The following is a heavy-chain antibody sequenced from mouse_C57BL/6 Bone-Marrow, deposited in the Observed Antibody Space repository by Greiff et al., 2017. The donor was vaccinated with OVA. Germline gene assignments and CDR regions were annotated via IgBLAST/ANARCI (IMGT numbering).Heavy chain of an antibody. CDR1: GYTFTSYW. J-gene: IGHJ2*01. CDR2: IDPSDSYT. V-gene: IGHV1-50*01. D-gene: IGHD2-3*01. Sequence: QVQLQQPGAELVKPGASVKLSCKASGYTFTSYWMQWVKQRPGQGLEWIGEIDPSDSYTNYNQKFKGKATLTVDTSSSTAYMQLSSLTSEDAAVYYCARARWLLPFDYWGQGTTLTVSS. CDR3: ARARWLLPFDY.